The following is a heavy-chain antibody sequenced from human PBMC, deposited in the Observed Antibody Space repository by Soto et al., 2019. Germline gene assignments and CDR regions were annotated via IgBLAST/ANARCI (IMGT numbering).Heavy chain of an antibody. J-gene: IGHJ4*02. V-gene: IGHV4-30-2*01. Sequence: SETLSLTCAVSGCSISSGGYSWSWIRQPPGKGLEWIGYIYHSGSTYYNPSLKSRVTISVDRSKNQFSLKLSSVTAADTAVYYCARDLLSESAWGQGTLVTVSS. CDR1: GCSISSGGYS. D-gene: IGHD6-25*01. CDR2: IYHSGST. CDR3: ARDLLSESA.